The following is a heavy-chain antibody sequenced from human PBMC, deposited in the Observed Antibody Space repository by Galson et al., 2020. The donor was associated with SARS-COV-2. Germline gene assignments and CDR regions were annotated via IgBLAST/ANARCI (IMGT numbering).Heavy chain of an antibody. V-gene: IGHV3-7*03. D-gene: IGHD4-17*01. J-gene: IGHJ2*01. CDR2: IKQDGSEK. Sequence: GESLKISCAASGFTFSTYCMRWVRQAPGKGLEGVASIKQDGSEKYYVDSVKGRFTISRDNAKNSLYLQMNSLRAEDSAVYYCARGPTLTTQRYFGLWGRGTLVTVSS. CDR3: ARGPTLTTQRYFGL. CDR1: GFTFSTYC.